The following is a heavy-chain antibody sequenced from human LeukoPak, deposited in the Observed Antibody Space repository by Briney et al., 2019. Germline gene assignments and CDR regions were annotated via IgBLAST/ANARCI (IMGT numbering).Heavy chain of an antibody. CDR2: INPRDGST. CDR1: GHTLNNHF. J-gene: IGHJ4*02. V-gene: IGHV1-46*02. Sequence: VASVKVSCKSSGHTLNNHFIHWVRQAPGQGLEWMGMINPRDGSTRTLQRFQGRFTMTRDTSTSTVYMELSRLRSEDTAVYYCARGDSYGDFEAGYWGQGTLVTVSS. D-gene: IGHD4-17*01. CDR3: ARGDSYGDFEAGY.